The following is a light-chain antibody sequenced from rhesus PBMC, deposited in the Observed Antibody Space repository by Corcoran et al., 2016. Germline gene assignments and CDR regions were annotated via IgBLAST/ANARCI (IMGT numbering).Light chain of an antibody. CDR2: EVN. CDR3: CSYRIDSTYM. J-gene: IGLJ1*01. V-gene: IGLV2-38*01. Sequence: QSALTQPPSVSKSVGQSVTISCTGTNSDIGSYYGVSWYQQYEGTAPRLLIYEVNKRPSGVSDRFSGAKSGNTASLTISGLKDEDEAHYYCCSYRIDSTYMFGSGTRLTVL. CDR1: NSDIGSYYG.